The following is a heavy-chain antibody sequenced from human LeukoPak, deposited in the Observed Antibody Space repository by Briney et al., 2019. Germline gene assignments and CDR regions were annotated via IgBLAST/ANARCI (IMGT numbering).Heavy chain of an antibody. J-gene: IGHJ4*02. CDR1: GFIFRNYA. CDR3: AREKTETDY. CDR2: VTGSGGST. V-gene: IGHV3-23*01. Sequence: GGSLRLSCAASGFIFRNYAMSWVRQAPGKGLEWVSGVTGSGGSTYYADSVKGRFTISRDNSKNSLYLQMNSLRAEDTAVYYCAREKTETDYWGQGTLVTVSS.